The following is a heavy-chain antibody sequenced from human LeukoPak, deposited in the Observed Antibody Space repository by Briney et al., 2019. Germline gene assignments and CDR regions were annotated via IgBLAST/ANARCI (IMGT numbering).Heavy chain of an antibody. D-gene: IGHD3-22*01. CDR3: AGQYYHDSRSYWFAFDY. Sequence: GASVKVSCKASGYTFTSYYMHWVRQAPGQGLEWMGIINPSGGSTSYAQKFQCRVTMTRDMSTRRIYMDLSSPRSEDTAVYYFAGQYYHDSRSYWFAFDYWGKGTLVTVSS. J-gene: IGHJ4*02. CDR2: INPSGGST. V-gene: IGHV1-46*01. CDR1: GYTFTSYY.